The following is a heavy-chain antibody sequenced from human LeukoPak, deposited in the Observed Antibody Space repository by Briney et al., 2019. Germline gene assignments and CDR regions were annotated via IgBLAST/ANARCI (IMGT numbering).Heavy chain of an antibody. D-gene: IGHD4-17*01. J-gene: IGHJ4*02. Sequence: GRSLRLSCAVSGFTFSSYAMHWVRHAPGKGLEWVAVISLDGSNKYYADSVTGRLTTSRDNSKNTLYLQRNSLRAEDTAVYYCARDKGWDYGVMYYFDNWGQGTLVTVSS. V-gene: IGHV3-30-3*01. CDR3: ARDKGWDYGVMYYFDN. CDR2: ISLDGSNK. CDR1: GFTFSSYA.